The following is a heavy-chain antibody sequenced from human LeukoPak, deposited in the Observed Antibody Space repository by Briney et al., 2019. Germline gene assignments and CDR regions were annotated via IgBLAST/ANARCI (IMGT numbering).Heavy chain of an antibody. CDR1: GFTFTSSA. CDR2: IVVGRGNT. V-gene: IGHV1-58*02. CDR3: AAAVTTRADDAFDI. J-gene: IGHJ3*02. D-gene: IGHD4-17*01. Sequence: SVKVSCKASGFTFTSSAMQWVRRARGQRLEWIGWIVVGRGNTNYAQKFQERVTITRDMSTSTAYMELSSLRSEDTAVYYCAAAVTTRADDAFDIWGQGTMVTVSS.